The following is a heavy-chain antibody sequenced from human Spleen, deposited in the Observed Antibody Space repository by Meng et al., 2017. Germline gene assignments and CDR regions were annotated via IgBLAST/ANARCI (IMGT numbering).Heavy chain of an antibody. Sequence: QLPPEQWGEAVLEPSEPLSPPCVICGGSFSDYYWSEFRRPPGKGPEGNGEIYHGGITNYDRSLESPATISVDTSQNNLSLKLSSVTAADSAVYYCARGPTTMAHDFDYWGQGTLVTVSS. V-gene: IGHV4-34*01. J-gene: IGHJ4*02. CDR1: GGSFSDYY. CDR2: IYHGGIT. CDR3: ARGPTTMAHDFDY. D-gene: IGHD4-11*01.